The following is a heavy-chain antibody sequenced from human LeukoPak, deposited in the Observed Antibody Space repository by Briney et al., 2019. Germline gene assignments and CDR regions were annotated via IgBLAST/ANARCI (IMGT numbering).Heavy chain of an antibody. Sequence: SETLSLTCAVYGGSFSGYYWSWIRQPPGKGPEWIGEINHSGSTNYNPSLKSRVTISVDTSKNQFSLKLSSVTAADTAVYYCARRRRGQQLVQDYWGQGTLVTVSS. V-gene: IGHV4-34*01. CDR2: INHSGST. J-gene: IGHJ4*02. D-gene: IGHD6-13*01. CDR1: GGSFSGYY. CDR3: ARRRRGQQLVQDY.